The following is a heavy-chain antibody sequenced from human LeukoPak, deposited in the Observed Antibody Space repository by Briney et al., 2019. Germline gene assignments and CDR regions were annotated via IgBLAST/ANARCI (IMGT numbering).Heavy chain of an antibody. D-gene: IGHD1-26*01. CDR3: ARGSIVGAPQSGRFDY. J-gene: IGHJ4*02. Sequence: ASVKVSCTASGYTFTGHYMHWVRQAPGQGLEWMGWINPNSGGTNYAQEFQGRVRMTRDTSISTAYMELSRLRSDDTAVYYCARGSIVGAPQSGRFDYWGQGTLATVSS. V-gene: IGHV1-2*02. CDR1: GYTFTGHY. CDR2: INPNSGGT.